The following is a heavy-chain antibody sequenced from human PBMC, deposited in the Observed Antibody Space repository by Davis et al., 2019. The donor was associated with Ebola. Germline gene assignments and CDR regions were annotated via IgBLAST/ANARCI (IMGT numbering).Heavy chain of an antibody. V-gene: IGHV4-39*02. CDR1: GGSISSSSYY. Sequence: MPGGSLRLSCTVSGGSISSSSYYWGWIRQPPGKGLEWIGSIYYSGSTYYNPSLKSRVAISVDTSKNQFSLKLSSVTAADTAVYYCAREEDSTGWYGTHVAGYVAGYFDYWGQGTLVTVSS. CDR3: AREEDSTGWYGTHVAGYVAGYFDY. D-gene: IGHD6-19*01. J-gene: IGHJ4*02. CDR2: IYYSGST.